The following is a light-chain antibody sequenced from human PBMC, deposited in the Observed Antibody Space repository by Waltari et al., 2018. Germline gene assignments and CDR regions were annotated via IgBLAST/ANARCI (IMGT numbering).Light chain of an antibody. V-gene: IGKV3D-15*01. CDR3: QQYNYWPWT. J-gene: IGKJ1*01. Sequence: EIVMTQSPVTLSMSPGESATLSCRASQSLSSAFAWYQQKPGQAPRLLIYGTSTRATGTPARFSGSGSGTEFTLTISSLQSEDFAIYYCQQYNYWPWTFGRGTRVEIK. CDR2: GTS. CDR1: QSLSSA.